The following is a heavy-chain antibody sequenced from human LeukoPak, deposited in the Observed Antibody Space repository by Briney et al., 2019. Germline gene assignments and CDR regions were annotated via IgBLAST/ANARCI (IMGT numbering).Heavy chain of an antibody. V-gene: IGHV1-24*01. CDR3: ARREQWLVGDDY. CDR1: GYTLTELS. J-gene: IGHJ4*02. CDR2: FDPEDGET. Sequence: ASVKVSCKVSGYTLTELSMHWVRQAPGKGLEWMGGFDPEDGETIYAQKFQGRVTMTTDTSTSTAYMELRSLRSDDTAVYYCARREQWLVGDDYWGQGTLVTVFS. D-gene: IGHD6-19*01.